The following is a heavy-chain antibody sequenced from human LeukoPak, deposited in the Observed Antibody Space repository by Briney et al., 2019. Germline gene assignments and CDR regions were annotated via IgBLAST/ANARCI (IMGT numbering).Heavy chain of an antibody. D-gene: IGHD3-10*01. Sequence: GASVKVSCKASGYTFTSYDVNWVRQATGQGLEWMGWMNPNSGNTGYAQKFQGRVTITRNTSISTAYMELSSLRSEDTAVYYCARWRLRSGEAFDIWGQGTMVTVSS. CDR2: MNPNSGNT. CDR3: ARWRLRSGEAFDI. V-gene: IGHV1-8*03. J-gene: IGHJ3*02. CDR1: GYTFTSYD.